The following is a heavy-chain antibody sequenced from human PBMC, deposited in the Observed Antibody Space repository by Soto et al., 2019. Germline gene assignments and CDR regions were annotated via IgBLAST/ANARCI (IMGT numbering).Heavy chain of an antibody. CDR2: ISSSSSYI. D-gene: IGHD2-15*01. J-gene: IGHJ4*02. CDR3: ARELSPAIVVVAPLGY. V-gene: IGHV3-21*01. CDR1: GFTFSSYS. Sequence: EVQLVESGGGLVKPGGSLRLSCAASGFTFSSYSMNWVRQAPGQGLVWVSSISSSSSYIYYADSVKGRFTISRDNAKNSLYLQMNSLRAEDTAVYYCARELSPAIVVVAPLGYWGQGALVTVSS.